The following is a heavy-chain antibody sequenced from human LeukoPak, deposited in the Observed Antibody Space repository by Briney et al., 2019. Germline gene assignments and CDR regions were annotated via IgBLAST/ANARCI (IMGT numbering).Heavy chain of an antibody. CDR3: AKSGGYGLIDY. V-gene: IGHV4-39*01. Sequence: SETLSLTCTVSGASVSGSPYYWGWIRQPPGKGLEWIGSIYSSGSTYYNASLQSRVTISIETSKNQISLRLNSVAAADTAIYYCAKSGGYGLIDYWGQGTLVTVSS. D-gene: IGHD1-26*01. CDR2: IYSSGST. J-gene: IGHJ4*02. CDR1: GASVSGSPYY.